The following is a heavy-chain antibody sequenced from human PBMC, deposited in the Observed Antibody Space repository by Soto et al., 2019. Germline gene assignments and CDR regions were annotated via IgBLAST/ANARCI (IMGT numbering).Heavy chain of an antibody. CDR1: EFIFSDFS. J-gene: IGHJ3*01. V-gene: IGHV3-23*01. CDR2: INGAGSKT. D-gene: IGHD3-16*01. Sequence: GESXRLSCASTEFIFSDFSISLFGHAPGKGLEWVSGINGAGSKTYHADSVQGRFTISRDNYMNILYLQMNSLRVEDTALYFCDQDHMFRTFVRNDDFDVWGQGTRVTVSS. CDR3: DQDHMFRTFVRNDDFDV.